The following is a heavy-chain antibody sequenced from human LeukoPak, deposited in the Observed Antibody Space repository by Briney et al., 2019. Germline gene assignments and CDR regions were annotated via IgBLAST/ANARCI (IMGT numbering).Heavy chain of an antibody. Sequence: GASVKVSCKVSGHTLTYLSTHWVRQTPGGGLEWMGGLDPEDGETIYAQKFQGRVTMTEDASTDTAYMELSSLRSEDTAVYYCATGGIYSLLDYWGQGTLVTVSS. V-gene: IGHV1-24*01. CDR1: GHTLTYLS. CDR3: ATGGIYSLLDY. CDR2: LDPEDGET. J-gene: IGHJ4*02. D-gene: IGHD1-26*01.